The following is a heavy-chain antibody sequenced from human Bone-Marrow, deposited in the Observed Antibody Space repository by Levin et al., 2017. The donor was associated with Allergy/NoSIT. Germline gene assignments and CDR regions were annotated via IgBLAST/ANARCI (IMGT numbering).Heavy chain of an antibody. CDR1: GYTFTDYY. CDR2: INPKTAGT. Sequence: ASVKVSCKTSGYTFTDYYMHWVRQAPGHGLEWMGWINPKTAGTQYAQDFEGRVTVTSDASSTTVHMEVTRLTSDDTAVYYCTGDATIGVIRGIIPTPDYWGQGTLVIVSS. V-gene: IGHV1-2*02. J-gene: IGHJ4*02. D-gene: IGHD3-10*01. CDR3: TGDATIGVIRGIIPTPDY.